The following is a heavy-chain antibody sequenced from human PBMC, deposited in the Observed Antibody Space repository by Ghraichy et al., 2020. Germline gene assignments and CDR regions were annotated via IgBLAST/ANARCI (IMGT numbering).Heavy chain of an antibody. D-gene: IGHD6-13*01. CDR3: ARLRGGGSSWYDMDV. Sequence: GESLNISCKGSGYSFTSYWIGWVRQMPGKGLEWMGIIYPGDSDTRYSPSFQGQVTISADKPISTAYLQWSSLKASDSAMYYCARLRGGGSSWYDMDVWGQGTTVTVSS. CDR2: IYPGDSDT. CDR1: GYSFTSYW. V-gene: IGHV5-51*01. J-gene: IGHJ6*02.